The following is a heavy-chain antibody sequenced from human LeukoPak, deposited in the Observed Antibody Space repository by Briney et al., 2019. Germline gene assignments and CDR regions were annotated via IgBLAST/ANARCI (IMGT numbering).Heavy chain of an antibody. D-gene: IGHD1-26*01. CDR2: INSDGSDI. CDR3: ARGSLGDGSLLVDY. CDR1: GFTFSRYW. Sequence: SGGSLRLSCAASGFTFSRYWMHWVRQAPGRGLVWASRINSDGSDISYADSVKGRFTISRDNAKNTVYLQMNSLRAEDTAVYYCARGSLGDGSLLVDYWGQGTLVTVSS. V-gene: IGHV3-74*01. J-gene: IGHJ4*02.